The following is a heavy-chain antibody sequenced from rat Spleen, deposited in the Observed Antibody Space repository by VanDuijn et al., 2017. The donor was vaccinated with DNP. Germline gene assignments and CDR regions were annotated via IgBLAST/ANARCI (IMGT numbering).Heavy chain of an antibody. CDR2: IVYEDDKT. J-gene: IGHJ3*01. CDR1: GFSFSDYA. V-gene: IGHV5S10*01. CDR3: TPADPPGAF. D-gene: IGHD1-4*01. Sequence: EVQLVESGGGLVQPGNSLKLSCAASGFSFSDYAMAWVRQSPKMGLEWVATIVYEDDKTYYGDSVKGRFTISRDNSKNTLYLQIDSLRSEDTATYYCTPADPPGAFWGQGTLVTVSS.